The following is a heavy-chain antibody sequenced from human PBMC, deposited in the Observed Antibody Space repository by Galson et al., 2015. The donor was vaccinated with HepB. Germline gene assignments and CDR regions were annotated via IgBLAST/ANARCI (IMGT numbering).Heavy chain of an antibody. V-gene: IGHV1-24*01. D-gene: IGHD6-19*01. J-gene: IGHJ3*02. Sequence: SVKVSCKVSGYTLTELSMHWVRQAPGKGLEWMGGFDPEDGETIYAQKFQGRVTMTEDTSTDTAYMELSSLRSEDTAVYYCATLGIPQWAFDIWGQGTMVTVSS. CDR2: FDPEDGET. CDR3: ATLGIPQWAFDI. CDR1: GYTLTELS.